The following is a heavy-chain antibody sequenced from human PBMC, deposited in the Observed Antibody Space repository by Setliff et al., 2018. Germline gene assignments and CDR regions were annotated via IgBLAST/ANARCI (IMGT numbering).Heavy chain of an antibody. CDR1: GGTFNSYA. V-gene: IGHV1-69*10. CDR3: ASTIQVGDLRTQYFDY. D-gene: IGHD3-10*01. J-gene: IGHJ4*02. CDR2: IIPILDTA. Sequence: SVKVSCKASGGTFNSYALSWVRQAPGQGLEWMGGIIPILDTANYAHNFQGRVTISFDRSTGTAYMDLGSLRPDDTAVYYCASTIQVGDLRTQYFDYWGQGTLVTVSS.